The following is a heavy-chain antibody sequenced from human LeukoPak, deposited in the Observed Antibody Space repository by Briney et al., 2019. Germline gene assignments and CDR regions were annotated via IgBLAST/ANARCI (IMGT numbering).Heavy chain of an antibody. CDR2: IYSGGST. D-gene: IGHD3-16*01. CDR1: GFTVSSNY. V-gene: IGHV3-66*01. J-gene: IGHJ6*02. Sequence: GGSLRLSCAASGFTVSSNYMSWVRQAPGKGLEWVSVIYSGGSTYYADSVKGRFTISRDNSKNTLYLQMNSLRAEDTAVYYCARDTAPNVWGCYYYGMDVWGQGTTVTVSS. CDR3: ARDTAPNVWGCYYYGMDV.